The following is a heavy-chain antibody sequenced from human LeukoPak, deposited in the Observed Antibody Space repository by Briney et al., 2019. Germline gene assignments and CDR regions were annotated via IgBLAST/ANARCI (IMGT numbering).Heavy chain of an antibody. CDR2: ISAYNGNT. CDR3: ARDNSVGDIAWWFDP. CDR1: GYTFTSYG. D-gene: IGHD3-16*02. J-gene: IGHJ5*02. Sequence: ASVKVSCKASGYTFTSYGISWVRQAPGQGLEWMGWISAYNGNTNYAQKLQGRVTMTTDTSTSTAYMELRSLRSDDTAVYYCARDNSVGDIAWWFDPWGQGTLVTVSS. V-gene: IGHV1-18*01.